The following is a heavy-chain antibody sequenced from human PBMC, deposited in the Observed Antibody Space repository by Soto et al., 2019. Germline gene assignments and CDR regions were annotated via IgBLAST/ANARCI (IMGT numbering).Heavy chain of an antibody. V-gene: IGHV4-4*02. CDR1: GDSITSSNW. Sequence: QVHLQESGPGLVKPSGTLSLTCAVSGDSITSSNWWSWVRQAPGKGLEGIGEIYHSGATTYNPSLKNRATIAVDPSNNHFSLKLTSVTAADTAVYFCARDLGTGTDYWGRGTLVTVAS. CDR3: ARDLGTGTDY. CDR2: IYHSGAT. D-gene: IGHD1-1*01. J-gene: IGHJ4*02.